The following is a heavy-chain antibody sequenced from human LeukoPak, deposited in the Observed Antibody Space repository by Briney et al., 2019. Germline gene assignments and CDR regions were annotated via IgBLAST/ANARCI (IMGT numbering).Heavy chain of an antibody. J-gene: IGHJ4*02. CDR3: ARDLPRPAYSGYVFDY. V-gene: IGHV3-74*01. Sequence: GGSLRLSCAASGFTFRNYWMHWVRQAPGKGLVWVSRINSDGSSTSYADSVKGRFTISRDNAKNTLNLQMNSLRAEDTAVYYCARDLPRPAYSGYVFDYWGQGTLVTVPS. D-gene: IGHD5-12*01. CDR2: INSDGSST. CDR1: GFTFRNYW.